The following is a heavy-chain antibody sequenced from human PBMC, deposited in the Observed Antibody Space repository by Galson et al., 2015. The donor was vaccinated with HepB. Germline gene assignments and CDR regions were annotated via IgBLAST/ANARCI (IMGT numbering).Heavy chain of an antibody. CDR2: IIPIFGTA. CDR1: GGTFSNYA. Sequence: SVKVSCKASGGTFSNYAISWVRQAPGQGLEWMGGIIPIFGTANYAQKFQGRVTITADESTSTAYMEVSSLRSEDTAVYYCARGRDDYGGRNYYYYYMDVWAKGTTVTVSS. J-gene: IGHJ6*03. D-gene: IGHD4-23*01. CDR3: ARGRDDYGGRNYYYYYMDV. V-gene: IGHV1-69*13.